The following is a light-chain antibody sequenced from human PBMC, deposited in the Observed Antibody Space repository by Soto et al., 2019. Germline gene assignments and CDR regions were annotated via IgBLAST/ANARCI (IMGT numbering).Light chain of an antibody. J-gene: IGKJ1*01. Sequence: DIQMTQSPSSLSASIGDRVTITCQASQDVTHYLNWYQHKPGKVPKLLIYDASTLEAGVPSRFSGSGSGTVFTFAISSLQPEDIATYYCQQYNKYVTFGQGTKVDIK. CDR2: DAS. V-gene: IGKV1-33*01. CDR1: QDVTHY. CDR3: QQYNKYVT.